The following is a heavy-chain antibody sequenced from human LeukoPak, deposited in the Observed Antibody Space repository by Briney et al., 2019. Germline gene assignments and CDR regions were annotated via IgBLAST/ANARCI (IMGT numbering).Heavy chain of an antibody. CDR2: ISGSGANT. D-gene: IGHD2-2*01. CDR3: AKERGLGSTSNYYYYMDV. V-gene: IGHV3-23*01. CDR1: GFIFSDYG. Sequence: GGSLRLSCAASGFIFSDYGITWVRQAPGKGLEWVSGISGSGANTYFADSVKGRSTISRDNSKNTLYLQMNSLRAEDTAVYYCAKERGLGSTSNYYYYMDVWGKGTTVTISS. J-gene: IGHJ6*03.